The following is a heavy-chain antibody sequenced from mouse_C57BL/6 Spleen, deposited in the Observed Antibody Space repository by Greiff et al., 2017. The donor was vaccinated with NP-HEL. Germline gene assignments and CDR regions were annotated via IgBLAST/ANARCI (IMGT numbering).Heavy chain of an antibody. CDR2: ISNGGGST. D-gene: IGHD2-5*01. CDR3: SRQGAYYSNYEAMDY. V-gene: IGHV5-12*01. Sequence: EVMLVESGGGLVQPGGSLKLSCAASGFTFSDYYMYWVRQTPEKRLEWVAYISNGGGSTYYPDNVKGRFTISRDNAKNTLYLQMSRLKSEDTAMYYWSRQGAYYSNYEAMDYWGQGTSVTVSS. J-gene: IGHJ4*01. CDR1: GFTFSDYY.